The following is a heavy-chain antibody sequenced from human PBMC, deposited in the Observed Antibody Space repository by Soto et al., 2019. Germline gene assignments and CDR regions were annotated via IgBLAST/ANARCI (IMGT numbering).Heavy chain of an antibody. CDR3: ARGDSTDCSNGVCSFFYNHYIDV. Sequence: GASVKVSCKASGYSFTDYHIHWVRQAPGQGLEWLGRINPKSGGTSTAQKFQGWVTMTTDTSISTASMELTRLTSDDTAIYYCARGDSTDCSNGVCSFFYNHYIDVWGQGTTVTVSS. J-gene: IGHJ6*03. V-gene: IGHV1-2*04. D-gene: IGHD2-8*01. CDR1: GYSFTDYH. CDR2: INPKSGGT.